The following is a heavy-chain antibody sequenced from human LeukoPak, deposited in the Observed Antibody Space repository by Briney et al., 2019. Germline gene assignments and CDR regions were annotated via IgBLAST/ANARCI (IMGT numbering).Heavy chain of an antibody. CDR3: ARSYGSGSYQYFQH. CDR1: GFTVSSNY. D-gene: IGHD3-10*01. Sequence: GGSLRLSCAASGFTVSSNYMSWVRQAPGKGLEWVSVIYSGGSTYYADSVKGRFTISRDNSKNTLYLQMNSLRAEDTAVYYCARSYGSGSYQYFQHWGQGTLVTVSS. V-gene: IGHV3-53*01. J-gene: IGHJ1*01. CDR2: IYSGGST.